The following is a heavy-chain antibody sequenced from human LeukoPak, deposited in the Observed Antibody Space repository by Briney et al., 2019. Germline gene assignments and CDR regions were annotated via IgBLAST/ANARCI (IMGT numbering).Heavy chain of an antibody. CDR2: ISYDGSNK. Sequence: GGSLRLSCAASGFTFSSYSMSWVRQAPGKGLEWVAVISYDGSNKYYADSVKGRFTISRDNSKNTLYLQMNSLRAEDTAVYYCARDISIAARKWFDPWGQGTLVTVSS. CDR1: GFTFSSYS. J-gene: IGHJ5*02. CDR3: ARDISIAARKWFDP. V-gene: IGHV3-30*03. D-gene: IGHD6-6*01.